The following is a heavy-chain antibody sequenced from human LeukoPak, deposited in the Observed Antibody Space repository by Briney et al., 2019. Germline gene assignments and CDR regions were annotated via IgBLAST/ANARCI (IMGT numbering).Heavy chain of an antibody. Sequence: PGGSLKLSCAASGFTFSGSAMHWVRQASGKELEWVGRIRSKANSYATAYAASVKGRFTISRDDSKNTAYLQMNSLKTEDTAVYYCTRLTRHDYWGQGTLVTVSS. D-gene: IGHD3-10*01. CDR1: GFTFSGSA. CDR2: IRSKANSYAT. CDR3: TRLTRHDY. J-gene: IGHJ4*02. V-gene: IGHV3-73*01.